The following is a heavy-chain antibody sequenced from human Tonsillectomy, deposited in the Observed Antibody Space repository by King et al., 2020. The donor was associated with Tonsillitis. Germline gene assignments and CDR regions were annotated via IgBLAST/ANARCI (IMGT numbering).Heavy chain of an antibody. V-gene: IGHV3-7*03. CDR2: IKQDGSET. Sequence: VQLVESGGGLVQPGGSLRLSCAASGFTLSTFWMKWARQAPGKGLEWAATIKQDGSETHYADSVNGRFTISRDNAENSLFLQMNSLRVEDTAVYYCVRGAGWYFDLWGRGALVTVSS. CDR1: GFTLSTFW. J-gene: IGHJ2*01. D-gene: IGHD1-14*01. CDR3: VRGAGWYFDL.